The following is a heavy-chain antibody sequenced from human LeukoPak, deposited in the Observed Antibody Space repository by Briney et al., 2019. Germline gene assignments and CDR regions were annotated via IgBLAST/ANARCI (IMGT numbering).Heavy chain of an antibody. Sequence: GGSLRLSCAASGFSLSAYWMSWVRQAPGKGLVCVSRINSDGTSTSYADSVKGRFTISRDNAKNTLYLQMNSLRAEDTAVYYCARHLSGYISSLAYWGQGTLVTVSS. CDR2: INSDGTST. D-gene: IGHD6-6*01. CDR3: ARHLSGYISSLAY. J-gene: IGHJ4*02. CDR1: GFSLSAYW. V-gene: IGHV3-74*01.